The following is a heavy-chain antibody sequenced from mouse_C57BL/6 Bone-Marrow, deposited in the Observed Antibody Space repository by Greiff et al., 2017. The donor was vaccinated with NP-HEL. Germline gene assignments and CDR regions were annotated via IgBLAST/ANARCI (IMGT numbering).Heavy chain of an antibody. D-gene: IGHD2-4*01. CDR1: GYTLTSYG. CDR2: IYPRSGNT. Sequence: QVQLKQSGAELARPGASVKLSCKASGYTLTSYGISWVKQRTGQGLEWIGEIYPRSGNTYYNEKFKGKATLTADKSSSTAYMELRSLTSEDSAVYFCAREGIYYDYAWFAYWGQGTLVTVSA. CDR3: AREGIYYDYAWFAY. V-gene: IGHV1-81*01. J-gene: IGHJ3*01.